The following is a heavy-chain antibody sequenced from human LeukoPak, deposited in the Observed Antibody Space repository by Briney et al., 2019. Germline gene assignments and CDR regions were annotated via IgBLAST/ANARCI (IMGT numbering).Heavy chain of an antibody. V-gene: IGHV3-23*01. CDR3: AKAVIAANGLDGMDV. Sequence: PGGSLRLSCAASAFPFSGYSMNWVRQAPGKGLEWVSTISGRGGSTYYADSVKGRFTASRDNSTNILYLQMDSLRAEDTAIYYCAKAVIAANGLDGMDVWGQGTTVTVS. CDR2: ISGRGGST. D-gene: IGHD6-13*01. CDR1: AFPFSGYS. J-gene: IGHJ6*02.